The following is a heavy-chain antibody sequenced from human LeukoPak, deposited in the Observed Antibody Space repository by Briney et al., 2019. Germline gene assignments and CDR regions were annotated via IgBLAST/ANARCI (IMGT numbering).Heavy chain of an antibody. Sequence: PGQSLKLSCQTSGYDFSTKWIGWVRQMPGKGLEWRGIIYPLDSLTRYSPSFQGHVTTSADTSINTAYLQWPSLKPSDTAIYYCARLAPDYADYWFDPWGQGTLVTVSS. J-gene: IGHJ5*02. CDR1: GYDFSTKW. D-gene: IGHD4-17*01. V-gene: IGHV5-51*03. CDR2: IYPLDSLT. CDR3: ARLAPDYADYWFDP.